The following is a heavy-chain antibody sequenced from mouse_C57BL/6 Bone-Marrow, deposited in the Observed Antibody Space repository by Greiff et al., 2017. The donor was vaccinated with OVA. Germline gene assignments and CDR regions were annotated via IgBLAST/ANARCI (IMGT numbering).Heavy chain of an antibody. V-gene: IGHV3-3*01. CDR2: TFYSGIT. J-gene: IGHJ4*01. Sequence: EVKLVESGPSLVRPSQTLSLTCTVTGFSINSDCYWICLRQFPGNKLEYIGYTFYSGITYYNPSLESRTYITRDTSKNQFSLKLSSVTTEDTATYYCERVGRYYGSSWNYYYAMDYWGQGTSVTVSS. CDR3: ERVGRYYGSSWNYYYAMDY. D-gene: IGHD1-1*01. CDR1: GFSINSDCY.